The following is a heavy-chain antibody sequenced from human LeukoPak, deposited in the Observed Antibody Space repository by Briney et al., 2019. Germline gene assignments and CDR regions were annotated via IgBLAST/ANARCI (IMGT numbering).Heavy chain of an antibody. CDR2: IRYDGSNK. CDR3: AKDWGNIVVVPAALEYFQN. D-gene: IGHD2-2*01. J-gene: IGHJ1*01. Sequence: GGSLRLSCAASGFTFSSYGMHWVRQAPGKGLEWVAFIRYDGSNKYYADSVKGRFTISRDNSKTTLYLQMNSLRAEDTAVYYCAKDWGNIVVVPAALEYFQNWGQGTLVTVS. V-gene: IGHV3-30*02. CDR1: GFTFSSYG.